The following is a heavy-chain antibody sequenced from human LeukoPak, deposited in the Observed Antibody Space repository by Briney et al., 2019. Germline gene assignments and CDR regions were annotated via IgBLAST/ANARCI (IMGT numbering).Heavy chain of an antibody. CDR3: ARESGSYSGFDY. V-gene: IGHV4-61*02. CDR1: GGSISSGSYY. CDR2: IYTSGST. J-gene: IGHJ4*02. Sequence: PSETLSLTCTVSGGSISSGSYYWSWIRQPAGKGLEWIGRIYTSGSTNYNPSLKSRVTISVDTSKNQFSLKLSSVTAADTAVYYCARESGSYSGFDYWGQGTLVTVSS. D-gene: IGHD1-26*01.